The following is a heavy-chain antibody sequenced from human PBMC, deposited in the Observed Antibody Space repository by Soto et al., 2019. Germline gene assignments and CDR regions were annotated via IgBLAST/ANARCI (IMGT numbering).Heavy chain of an antibody. J-gene: IGHJ4*02. Sequence: QVQLVQSGVEVKKPGASVKVSCKASGYNFPTYGITWVRQAPGQGLEWMGWIRAYNGNTNYAQKFHDRVTMTTDTYTSTAYMDLRSLPSADTAVYYCAREFGSDLSVPGAVFDYWGQGTLVIVSS. CDR3: AREFGSDLSVPGAVFDY. CDR1: GYNFPTYG. CDR2: IRAYNGNT. D-gene: IGHD3-3*01. V-gene: IGHV1-18*01.